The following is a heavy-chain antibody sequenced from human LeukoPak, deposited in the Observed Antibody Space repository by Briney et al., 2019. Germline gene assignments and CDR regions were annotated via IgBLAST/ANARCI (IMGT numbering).Heavy chain of an antibody. Sequence: GGSLRLSCAASGFTFTTYWMHWVRQAPGKGLVWVSHINSDGSITSYADSVKGRFTISRDNSKNTLYLQMNSLRAEDTAVYYCARDAFRDSSGYYYYWGQGTLVTVSS. J-gene: IGHJ4*02. CDR2: INSDGSIT. D-gene: IGHD3-22*01. CDR1: GFTFTTYW. V-gene: IGHV3-74*01. CDR3: ARDAFRDSSGYYYY.